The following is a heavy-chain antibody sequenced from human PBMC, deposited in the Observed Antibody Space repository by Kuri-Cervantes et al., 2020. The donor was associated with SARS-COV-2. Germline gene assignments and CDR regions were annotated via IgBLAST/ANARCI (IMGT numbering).Heavy chain of an antibody. V-gene: IGHV4-39*07. J-gene: IGHJ4*02. CDR2: IYYSGST. CDR3: AREGSSSWYRTKGGYFDY. Sequence: GSLRLSCTVSGGSISSSSYYWGWIRQPPGKGLEWIGSIYYSGSTYYNPSLKSRVTISVDTSKNQFSLKLSSVTAADTAVYYCAREGSSSWYRTKGGYFDYWGQGTLVTVSS. CDR1: GGSISSSSYY. D-gene: IGHD6-13*01.